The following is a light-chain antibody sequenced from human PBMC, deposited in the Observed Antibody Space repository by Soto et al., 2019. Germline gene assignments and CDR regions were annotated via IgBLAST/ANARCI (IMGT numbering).Light chain of an antibody. V-gene: IGKV3-15*01. CDR3: QQYNNWPS. J-gene: IGKJ5*01. CDR2: DIS. Sequence: GLTKGPGALSVCPDQRATHSFRSSHTVSRNLAWYPQRPGQAPRLLIYDISNRATGVPARFSGSGSETEFTLTFRSLQSEDFAVYFRQQYNNWPSFGQGTRLEI. CDR1: HTVSRN.